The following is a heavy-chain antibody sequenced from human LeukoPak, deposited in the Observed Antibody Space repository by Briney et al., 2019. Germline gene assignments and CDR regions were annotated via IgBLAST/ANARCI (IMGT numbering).Heavy chain of an antibody. D-gene: IGHD5-24*01. CDR3: ASLEMTTIFTYDY. CDR1: GFTFSNYW. Sequence: GGSLRLSCAASGFTFSNYWMNWVRQAPGKGLEWVANIKQDGNEKYYVDSVKGRFTISRDNARNSVSLQMDSLRAEDTAVYYCASLEMTTIFTYDYWGQGTLVTVSS. CDR2: IKQDGNEK. V-gene: IGHV3-7*01. J-gene: IGHJ4*02.